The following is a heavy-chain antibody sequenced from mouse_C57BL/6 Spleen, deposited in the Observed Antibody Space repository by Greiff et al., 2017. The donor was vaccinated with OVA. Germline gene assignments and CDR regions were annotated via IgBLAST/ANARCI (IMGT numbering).Heavy chain of an antibody. D-gene: IGHD1-1*01. V-gene: IGHV1-69*01. CDR3: ARSVYYGSSSTLDY. CDR1: GYTFTSYW. J-gene: IGHJ2*01. CDR2: IDPSDSYT. Sequence: VKLQQPGAELVMPGASVKLSCKASGYTFTSYWMHWVKQRPGQGLEWIGEIDPSDSYTNYNQKFKGKSTLTVDKSSSTAYMQLSSLTSEDSAVYYCARSVYYGSSSTLDYWGQGTTLTVSS.